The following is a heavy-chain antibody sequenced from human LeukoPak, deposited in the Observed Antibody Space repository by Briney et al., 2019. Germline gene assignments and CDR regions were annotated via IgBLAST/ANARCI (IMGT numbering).Heavy chain of an antibody. CDR3: ARTGGGPDQADLDF. CDR1: NYSINTDYF. CDR2: IHHGGNT. V-gene: IGHV4-38-2*01. Sequence: SETLSLTCAVSNYSINTDYFWGWIRHPPVKGQEWIANIHHGGNTNYNPSFKSRVTISVDTSKNQFSLKLTSVTAADTAVYYCARTGGGPDQADLDFWGQGTPVIVSS. J-gene: IGHJ4*02. D-gene: IGHD3-16*01.